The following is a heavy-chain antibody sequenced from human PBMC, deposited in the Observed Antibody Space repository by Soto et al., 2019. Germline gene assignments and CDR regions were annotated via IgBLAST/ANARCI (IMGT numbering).Heavy chain of an antibody. CDR1: GFTFSSYA. Sequence: PGGSLRLSCAASGFTFSSYAMSWVCQAPGKGLEWVSAISGSGGSTYYADSVKGRFTISRDNSKNTLYLQMNSLRAEDTAVYYCAKGYGYGDYRYYFDYWGQGTLVTVSS. D-gene: IGHD4-17*01. CDR2: ISGSGGST. V-gene: IGHV3-23*01. CDR3: AKGYGYGDYRYYFDY. J-gene: IGHJ4*02.